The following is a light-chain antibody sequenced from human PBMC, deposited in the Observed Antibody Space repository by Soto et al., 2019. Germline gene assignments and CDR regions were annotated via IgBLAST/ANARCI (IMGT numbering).Light chain of an antibody. J-gene: IGLJ1*01. Sequence: QSVLTQAPSVSGAPGQRAPISCTGSSSNIGAGYDVHWYQQLPGTAPKLLIYANSRRPSGVPDRFSGSKSGTSASLAITGLQAEDEADYYCQSYDSSLSGFSVFGPGTKVTVL. CDR3: QSYDSSLSGFSV. CDR2: ANS. CDR1: SSNIGAGYD. V-gene: IGLV1-40*01.